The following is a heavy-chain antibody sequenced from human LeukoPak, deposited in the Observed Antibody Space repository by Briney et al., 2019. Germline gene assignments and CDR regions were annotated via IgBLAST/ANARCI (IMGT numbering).Heavy chain of an antibody. V-gene: IGHV3-7*01. CDR3: VRDGGVSGYDLLDY. CDR1: GFTFSNYW. J-gene: IGHJ4*02. Sequence: PGGSLRLSCAAPGFTFSNYWRTWVRQAPGKGVEWVAHINQDGSNEYYLDSVNARFPISRHHAKNSLSLQMHSLTAEDTAVYYCVRDGGVSGYDLLDYWGQGALVTVSS. CDR2: INQDGSNE. D-gene: IGHD5-12*01.